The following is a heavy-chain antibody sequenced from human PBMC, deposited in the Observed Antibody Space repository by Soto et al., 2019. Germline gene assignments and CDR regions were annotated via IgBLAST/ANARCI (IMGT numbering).Heavy chain of an antibody. Sequence: QVQLVQSGAEVKKPGASVKVSCKASGYTFSTYVVSWVRQAPGQGLDWLGWISTYNGNTRYSERLQGRVTMTTDTTTNTAYMELMNLRSDDTAVYYCARGPTDYYDNSANYFLDYWGQGTLVTVSS. V-gene: IGHV1-18*01. CDR3: ARGPTDYYDNSANYFLDY. CDR1: GYTFSTYV. J-gene: IGHJ4*02. CDR2: ISTYNGNT. D-gene: IGHD3-22*01.